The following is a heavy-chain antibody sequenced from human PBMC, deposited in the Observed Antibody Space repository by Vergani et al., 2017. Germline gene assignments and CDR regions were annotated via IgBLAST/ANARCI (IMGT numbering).Heavy chain of an antibody. J-gene: IGHJ4*02. Sequence: QVQLQESGPGLVKPSETLSLTCAVSGYSISSGYYWGWIRQPPGKGLEWIGSIYHSGSPYYNPSFKSRVTISVDTSKNQFSLKLSSVTAADTAVYYCARQGWELLRTVFDYWGQGTLVTVSS. CDR1: GYSISSGYY. CDR2: IYHSGSP. CDR3: ARQGWELLRTVFDY. D-gene: IGHD1-26*01. V-gene: IGHV4-38-2*01.